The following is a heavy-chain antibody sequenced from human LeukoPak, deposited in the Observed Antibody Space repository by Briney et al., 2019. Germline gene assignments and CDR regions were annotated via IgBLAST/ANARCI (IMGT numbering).Heavy chain of an antibody. D-gene: IGHD1-26*01. CDR2: MYSGGSI. V-gene: IGHV4-4*07. CDR1: GDSIRNDY. CDR3: AREVGGSYGWLDP. Sequence: SETLSLTCSVCGDSIRNDYWRWIRQSAGKGLEWIGRMYSGGSIDYNPSLKGRVTMSVDTSKNEFSLKLTSVTAADTAVYYCAREVGGSYGWLDPWGQGTLVIVSS. J-gene: IGHJ5*02.